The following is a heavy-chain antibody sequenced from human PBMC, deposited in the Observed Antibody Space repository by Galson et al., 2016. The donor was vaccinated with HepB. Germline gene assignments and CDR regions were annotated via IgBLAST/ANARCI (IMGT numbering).Heavy chain of an antibody. J-gene: IGHJ6*02. CDR2: VSSDSLSK. CDR3: ASDRGYWGMDV. V-gene: IGHV3-21*03. D-gene: IGHD6-25*01. CDR1: GFTFGAYT. Sequence: SLRLSCAASGFTFGAYTMNWVRQSPGKGLEWVSTVSSDSLSKYYADSVGGRFTVSRDNVNNALFLQMNSLRADDTGAYYCASDRGYWGMDVWGPGTTVTIS.